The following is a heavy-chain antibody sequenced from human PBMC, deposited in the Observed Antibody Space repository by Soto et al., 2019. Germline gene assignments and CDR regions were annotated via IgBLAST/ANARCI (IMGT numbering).Heavy chain of an antibody. Sequence: SETLSLTCTVSVGSISSSSYYLGWIRQPPGKGLEWIGSIYYSWSTYYNPSLKSRVTISVDTSKNQFSLKLSSVTAADTAVYYCARRGITMIVVVINQGAFAIWGQGTIVTVSS. D-gene: IGHD3-22*01. V-gene: IGHV4-39*01. CDR1: VGSISSSSYY. CDR3: ARRGITMIVVVINQGAFAI. J-gene: IGHJ3*02. CDR2: IYYSWST.